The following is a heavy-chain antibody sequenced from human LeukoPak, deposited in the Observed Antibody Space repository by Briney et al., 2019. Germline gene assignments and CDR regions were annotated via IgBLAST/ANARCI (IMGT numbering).Heavy chain of an antibody. CDR3: ARGVGSSSWYYFDY. CDR1: GGSISTYY. D-gene: IGHD6-13*01. Sequence: EASETLSLTCTVSGGSISTYYWSWIRQPPGKGLEWIGYIYYSGITYYNPSLKGRVTISLDTSKTQFSLRLSSVTAADTAVYYCARGVGSSSWYYFDYWGQGTLVTVSS. V-gene: IGHV4-59*08. CDR2: IYYSGIT. J-gene: IGHJ4*02.